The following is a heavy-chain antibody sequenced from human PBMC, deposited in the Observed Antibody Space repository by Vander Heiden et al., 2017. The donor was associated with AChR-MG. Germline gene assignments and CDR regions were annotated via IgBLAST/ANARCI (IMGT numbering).Heavy chain of an antibody. CDR1: GFSFSSYS. D-gene: IGHD6-13*01. V-gene: IGHV3-21*02. J-gene: IGHJ4*02. Sequence: EVQLVEPGGGLVKPGGSLRLSCAAAGFSFSSYSMSWVRLAPGKGLEWVSSISSGSTYTHYADSVKGRFTISRDNAKNSLYLQVNSLRAEDAAKYYCARGAQEQLLSPFDYWGQGTLVTVSS. CDR3: ARGAQEQLLSPFDY. CDR2: ISSGSTYT.